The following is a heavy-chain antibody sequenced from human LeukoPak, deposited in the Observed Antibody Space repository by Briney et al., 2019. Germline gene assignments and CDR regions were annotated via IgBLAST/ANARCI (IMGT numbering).Heavy chain of an antibody. CDR3: VRGYCSGATCYHFDY. J-gene: IGHJ4*02. CDR1: GASITSYY. V-gene: IGHV4-59*01. D-gene: IGHD2-15*01. Sequence: SETLSLTCTVSGASITSYYWNWIRQPPGKGLEWIGYFYYSGSDNYNPSLKSRITILVDTSKNQFSLKLSSVTAADTAVYYCVRGYCSGATCYHFDYWGQGTLVTVSS. CDR2: FYYSGSD.